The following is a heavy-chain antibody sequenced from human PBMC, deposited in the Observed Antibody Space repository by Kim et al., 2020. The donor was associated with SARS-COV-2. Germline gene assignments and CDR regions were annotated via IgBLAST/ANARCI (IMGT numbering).Heavy chain of an antibody. CDR3: AKDRVSMVRGVDAFDI. CDR2: ISYDGSNK. Sequence: GGSLRLSCAASGFTFSSYGMHWVRQAPGKGLEWVAVISYDGSNKYYADSVKGRFTISRDNSKNTLYLQMNTLRPEDTAVYYCAKDRVSMVRGVDAFDIWGQGTMGTVSS. J-gene: IGHJ3*02. CDR1: GFTFSSYG. V-gene: IGHV3-30*18. D-gene: IGHD3-10*01.